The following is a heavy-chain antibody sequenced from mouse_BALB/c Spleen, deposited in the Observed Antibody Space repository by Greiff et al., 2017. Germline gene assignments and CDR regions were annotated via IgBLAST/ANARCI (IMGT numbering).Heavy chain of an antibody. CDR1: GFNIKDYY. J-gene: IGHJ2*01. CDR2: IDPANGNT. V-gene: IGHV14-3*02. CDR3: ARRNYGSSYDY. D-gene: IGHD1-1*01. Sequence: EVQLQQSGAELVRSGASVKLSCTASGFNIKDYYMHWVKQRPEQGLEWIGRIDPANGNTKYDPKFQGKATITADTSSNTAYLQLSSLTSEDTAVYYCARRNYGSSYDYWGQGTTLTVSS.